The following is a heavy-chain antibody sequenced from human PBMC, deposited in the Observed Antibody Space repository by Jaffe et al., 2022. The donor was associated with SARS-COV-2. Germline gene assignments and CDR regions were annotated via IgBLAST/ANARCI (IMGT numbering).Heavy chain of an antibody. V-gene: IGHV4-34*01. CDR3: ARALNYYGSGSYYVKGAKYYFDY. CDR2: ISHSGST. CDR1: GGSSGNHY. J-gene: IGHJ4*02. D-gene: IGHD3-10*01. Sequence: QVQLQQWGAGLLKPSETLSLTCATYGGSSGNHYWSWIRQSPGKGLEWIGEISHSGSTNYNPSLKSRVTILIDTSKNQFSLKLGSVTAADTAVYYCARALNYYGSGSYYVKGAKYYFDYWGQGTLVTVSS.